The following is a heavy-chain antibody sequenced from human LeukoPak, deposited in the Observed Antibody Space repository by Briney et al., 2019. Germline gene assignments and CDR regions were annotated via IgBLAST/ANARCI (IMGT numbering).Heavy chain of an antibody. CDR3: ARDLEKFSSGDNESYFDY. V-gene: IGHV3-21*01. Sequence: GGSLRLSCAASGFTFSSYSMNWVRQAPGKGLEWVSSISSSSSYIYYADSVKGRFTISRDNAKNSLYLQMNSLRAEDTAVYYCARDLEKFSSGDNESYFDYWGQGTLVTVSS. CDR2: ISSSSSYI. J-gene: IGHJ4*02. D-gene: IGHD4-17*01. CDR1: GFTFSSYS.